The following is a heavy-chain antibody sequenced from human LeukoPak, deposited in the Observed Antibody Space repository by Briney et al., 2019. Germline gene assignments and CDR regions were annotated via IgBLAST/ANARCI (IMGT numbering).Heavy chain of an antibody. Sequence: SGGSLRLSCAASGFTFSSYWMHWVRQAPGKGLVWVSRINSDGSSTSYADSVKGRFTISRDNAKNTLYLQMNSLRAEDTAVYSCARDLSASKPSGWYNTFDYWGQGTLVTVSS. CDR1: GFTFSSYW. V-gene: IGHV3-74*01. D-gene: IGHD6-19*01. J-gene: IGHJ4*02. CDR2: INSDGSST. CDR3: ARDLSASKPSGWYNTFDY.